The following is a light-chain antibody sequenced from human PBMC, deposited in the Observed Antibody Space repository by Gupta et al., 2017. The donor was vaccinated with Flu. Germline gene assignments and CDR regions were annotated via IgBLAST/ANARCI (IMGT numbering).Light chain of an antibody. CDR1: STDVGGYNY. J-gene: IGLJ3*02. Sequence: QSALTPPASLSGSPGRSITISCTGTSTDVGGYNYVSWYQQHPGKAPKVLIYNVNTRPSGVSNRFSGSKSDNTASLTIAGRQAEDEADYFCCSYAHSNTLVFGGGTQLTVL. CDR3: CSYAHSNTLV. V-gene: IGLV2-23*02. CDR2: NVN.